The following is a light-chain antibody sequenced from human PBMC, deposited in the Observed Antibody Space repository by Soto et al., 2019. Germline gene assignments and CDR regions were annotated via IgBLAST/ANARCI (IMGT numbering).Light chain of an antibody. J-gene: IGKJ2*01. V-gene: IGKV3-11*01. CDR1: QSVSSY. CDR3: QQRSNWPQNT. CDR2: DAS. Sequence: EIVLTQSPATLSLSPGERATLSCRASQSVSSYLAWYQQKPGQAPRLLIYDASNRATGIPARFSGSGCGTDFTLTISSLEPEDFAVYCCQQRSNWPQNTFGQGTKLEIK.